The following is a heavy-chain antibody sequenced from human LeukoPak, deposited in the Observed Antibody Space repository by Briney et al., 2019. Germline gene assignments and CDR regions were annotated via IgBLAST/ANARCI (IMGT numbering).Heavy chain of an antibody. V-gene: IGHV3-48*01. Sequence: QPGGSLRLSCAASGFTFSSYSMNWVRQAPGKGLEWVSYISSSSSTIYYADSVKGRFTISRDNAKNSLYLQMNSLRVEDTAVYYCAREGGLAAAGTGSHWGQGTLVTVSS. CDR2: ISSSSSTI. CDR3: AREGGLAAAGTGSH. CDR1: GFTFSSYS. D-gene: IGHD6-13*01. J-gene: IGHJ4*02.